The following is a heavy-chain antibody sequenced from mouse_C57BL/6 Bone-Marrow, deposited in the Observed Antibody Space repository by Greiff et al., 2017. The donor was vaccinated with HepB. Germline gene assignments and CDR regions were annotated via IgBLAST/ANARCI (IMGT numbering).Heavy chain of an antibody. J-gene: IGHJ2*01. CDR3: ARSAMMVKYYFDY. CDR1: GYAFTNYL. V-gene: IGHV1-54*01. CDR2: INPGSGGT. Sequence: QVQLQQSGAELVRPGTSVKVSCKASGYAFTNYLIEWVKQRPGQGLEWIGVINPGSGGTNYNEKFKGKATLTADKSSSTAYMQRSSLTSEDSAVYFCARSAMMVKYYFDYWGQGTTLTVSS. D-gene: IGHD2-3*01.